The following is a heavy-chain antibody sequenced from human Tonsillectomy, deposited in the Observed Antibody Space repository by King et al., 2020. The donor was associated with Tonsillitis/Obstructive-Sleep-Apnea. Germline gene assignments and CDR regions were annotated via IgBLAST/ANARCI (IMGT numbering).Heavy chain of an antibody. D-gene: IGHD5-18*01. CDR2: ISSSGSTI. CDR3: ARDLGVRLCADDY. CDR1: GFTFSSYE. V-gene: IGHV3-48*03. Sequence: VQLVESGGGLVQPGGSLRLSCAASGFTFSSYEMNWVRQAPGKGLEWVSYISSSGSTIYPANSVEGRFTISRDNGQNSLYLQMNSLSAEDTAVFYCARDLGVRLCADDYWGQGTLVTVSS. J-gene: IGHJ4*02.